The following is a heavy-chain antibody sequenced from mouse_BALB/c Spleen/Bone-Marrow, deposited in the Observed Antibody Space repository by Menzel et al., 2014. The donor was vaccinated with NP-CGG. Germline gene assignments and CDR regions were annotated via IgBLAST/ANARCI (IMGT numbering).Heavy chain of an antibody. CDR1: GFSLTSYG. CDR3: SSPNYCDFPLFAY. CDR2: IRAGGST. Sequence: QVQLQQSGPGLVAPSQSLSITCTVSGFSLTSYGVHWVRQPPGKGLEWLGVIRAGGSTNYNAALMSRLSISKDNSKSQVFLKMNTLQPDDTAMYYYSSPNYCDFPLFAYWGQGTLLTVSA. V-gene: IGHV2-9*02. D-gene: IGHD2-4*01. J-gene: IGHJ3*01.